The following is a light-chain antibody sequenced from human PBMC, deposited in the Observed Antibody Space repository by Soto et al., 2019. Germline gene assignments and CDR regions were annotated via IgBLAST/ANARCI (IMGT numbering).Light chain of an antibody. Sequence: QSALTQPPSVSGSPGQSVTISCTGITGDVGSYNRVSWYQQSPGTAPKLMIYEVSNRPSGVPDRFSGSKSGNTASLTISGLQAEDEADYYCSLYTSSSSYVFGAGTKLTVL. CDR1: TGDVGSYNR. J-gene: IGLJ1*01. CDR3: SLYTSSSSYV. CDR2: EVS. V-gene: IGLV2-18*01.